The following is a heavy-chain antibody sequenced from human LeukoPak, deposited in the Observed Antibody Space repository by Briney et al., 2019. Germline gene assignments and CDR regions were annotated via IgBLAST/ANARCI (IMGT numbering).Heavy chain of an antibody. J-gene: IGHJ3*02. CDR1: GFTFSSYA. CDR3: ARGSPMMTMSVGAFDI. V-gene: IGHV3-30*19. CDR2: ISYDGSNK. Sequence: GGSLRLSCAASGFTFSSYAIHWVRLAPGKGLEWVAVISYDGSNKYYADSVKGRFTISRDNSKNTLYLQMNSLRAEDTAVYYCARGSPMMTMSVGAFDIWGQGTMVTVSS. D-gene: IGHD3-16*01.